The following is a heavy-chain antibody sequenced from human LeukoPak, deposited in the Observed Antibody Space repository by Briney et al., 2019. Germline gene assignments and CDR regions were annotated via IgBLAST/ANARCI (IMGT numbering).Heavy chain of an antibody. J-gene: IGHJ5*02. V-gene: IGHV1-2*02. CDR2: INPNSGGT. Sequence: ASVKVSCKASGYTFTGYYMHWVRQAPGQGLEWMGWINPNSGGTNYAQKFQGRVTMTTDTSTSTAYMELRSLRSDDTAVYYCAREYSSSGGDWFDPWGQGTLVTVSS. CDR3: AREYSSSGGDWFDP. CDR1: GYTFTGYY. D-gene: IGHD6-13*01.